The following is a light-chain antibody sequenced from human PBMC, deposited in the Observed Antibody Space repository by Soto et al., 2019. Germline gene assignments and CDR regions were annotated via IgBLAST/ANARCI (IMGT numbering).Light chain of an antibody. CDR3: CSYAGSYTFV. CDR1: SSDVGGYNY. V-gene: IGLV2-11*01. CDR2: DVS. J-gene: IGLJ1*01. Sequence: QSVLTQPRPVSGSPGQSVTISCTVTSSDVGGYNYVSWYQQHPGKAPKLMIYDVSKRPSGVPDRFSGSKSGNTASLTISGLQAEDEADYYCCSYAGSYTFVFGTGTKVTVL.